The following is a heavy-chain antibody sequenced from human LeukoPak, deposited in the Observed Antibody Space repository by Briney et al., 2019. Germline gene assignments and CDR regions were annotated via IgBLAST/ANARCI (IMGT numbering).Heavy chain of an antibody. D-gene: IGHD3-10*01. V-gene: IGHV1-46*01. Sequence: ASVKVSCKASGYTFTSYYMHWVRQAPGQGLEWMGIINPSGGSTSYAQKFQGRVTMTEDTSTDTAYMELSSLRSEDTAVYYCATVRNYYGSAMDYWGQGTLVTVSS. CDR3: ATVRNYYGSAMDY. CDR1: GYTFTSYY. J-gene: IGHJ4*02. CDR2: INPSGGST.